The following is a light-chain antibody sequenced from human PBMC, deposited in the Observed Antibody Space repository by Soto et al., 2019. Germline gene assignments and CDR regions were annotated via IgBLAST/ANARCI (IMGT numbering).Light chain of an antibody. CDR1: QSVSSSY. V-gene: IGKV3-20*01. CDR2: GAS. J-gene: IGKJ4*01. CDR3: QQYGSSPRLT. Sequence: ENVLTQSPGTLSLSPGERATLSCRASQSVSSSYLAWYQQKPGQAPRLLIYGASSRAPGIPDRFSGSGSGTDFTLTISRLEPEDCAVYYCQQYGSSPRLTFGGGTKLEIK.